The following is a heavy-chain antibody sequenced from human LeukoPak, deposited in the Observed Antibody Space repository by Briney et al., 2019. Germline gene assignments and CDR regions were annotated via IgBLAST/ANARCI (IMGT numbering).Heavy chain of an antibody. Sequence: QPGGSLRLSCSASGFIFSNYGMYWVRQAPGKGLEFVSAISSDGDNTFYADSVKGRFTISRDNSKNTLYLQTSSLRGEDTAVYYCVRVNDYGDRNLYYFSYWGQGTLVTVSS. V-gene: IGHV3-64D*06. D-gene: IGHD4-17*01. CDR2: ISSDGDNT. J-gene: IGHJ4*02. CDR3: VRVNDYGDRNLYYFSY. CDR1: GFIFSNYG.